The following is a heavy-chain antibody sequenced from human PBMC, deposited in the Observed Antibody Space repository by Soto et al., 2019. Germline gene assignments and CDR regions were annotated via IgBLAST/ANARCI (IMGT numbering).Heavy chain of an antibody. V-gene: IGHV4-4*02. Sequence: QVQLQESGPGLVKPSGTLSLTCAVSGGPISSSNWWSWVRQPPGKGLEWIGEIYHSGSTNYNPSLKSRVTISVDKSKNQFSLKLSSVTAADTAVYYCARAHRRGYSSRRGVWFDPWGQGTLVTVSS. D-gene: IGHD6-13*01. J-gene: IGHJ5*02. CDR1: GGPISSSNW. CDR3: ARAHRRGYSSRRGVWFDP. CDR2: IYHSGST.